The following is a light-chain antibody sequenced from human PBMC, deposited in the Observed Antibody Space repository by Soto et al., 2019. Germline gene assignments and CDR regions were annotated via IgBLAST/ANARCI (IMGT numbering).Light chain of an antibody. CDR1: SSDIGAYNY. V-gene: IGLV2-14*01. J-gene: IGLJ2*01. CDR2: AVS. CDR3: CSYGGRILVV. Sequence: QSVLTQPASVSGSPGQSITISCTGTSSDIGAYNYVSWYQQYPGKAPRLLIYAVSNRPPGVSDRFSGSKSDNTASLTISGLQAEDEAHYYWCSYGGRILVVFGEGTKLTVL.